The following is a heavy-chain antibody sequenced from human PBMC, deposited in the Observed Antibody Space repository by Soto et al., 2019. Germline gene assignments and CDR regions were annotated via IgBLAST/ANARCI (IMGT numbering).Heavy chain of an antibody. J-gene: IGHJ6*02. CDR1: GYTFTSYY. CDR3: ARGRYGSGSPTYYGMDV. V-gene: IGHV1-46*03. Sequence: QVQLVQSGAEVKKPGASVKVSCKASGYTFTSYYMHWVRQAPGQGLEWMGIINPSGGSTSYAQKFQGRVTMTRDTSTITVYMELSSLRSEDTAVYYCARGRYGSGSPTYYGMDVWGQGTTVTVSS. CDR2: INPSGGST. D-gene: IGHD3-10*01.